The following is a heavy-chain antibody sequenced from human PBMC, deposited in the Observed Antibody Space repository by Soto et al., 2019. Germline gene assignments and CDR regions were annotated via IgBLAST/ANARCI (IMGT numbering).Heavy chain of an antibody. Sequence: GESLKISCQASGYIFTDYWIGWVRQMPGKGLEWIGIIYPGDSDTRYTPSFQGQVTISADKSISTAYLHLSSLKTSDTATYFCARPYNNYFDSWCQGTLVTVSS. CDR2: IYPGDSDT. V-gene: IGHV5-51*01. D-gene: IGHD1-1*01. CDR1: GYIFTDYW. J-gene: IGHJ4*02. CDR3: ARPYNNYFDS.